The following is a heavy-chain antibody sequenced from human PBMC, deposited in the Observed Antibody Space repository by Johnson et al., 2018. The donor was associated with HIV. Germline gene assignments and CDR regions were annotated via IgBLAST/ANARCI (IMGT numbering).Heavy chain of an antibody. Sequence: QVQLVESGGGVVQPGRSLRLSCAASGFTFSSYPMHWVRQAPGKGLEWVAVISYDGSNKYYADSVKGRFTISRDNSKNTLYLQMNSLRAEDTAVYYCARVTNIQLWANDAFDIWGQGTMVTVSS. J-gene: IGHJ3*02. CDR2: ISYDGSNK. D-gene: IGHD5-18*01. V-gene: IGHV3-30-3*01. CDR3: ARVTNIQLWANDAFDI. CDR1: GFTFSSYP.